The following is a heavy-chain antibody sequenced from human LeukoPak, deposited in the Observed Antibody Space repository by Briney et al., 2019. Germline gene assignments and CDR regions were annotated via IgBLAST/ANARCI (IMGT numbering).Heavy chain of an antibody. CDR1: GFTFSIYW. CDR2: INQDGSQK. D-gene: IGHD2-21*02. J-gene: IGHJ3*01. Sequence: GGSLRLSCAASGFTFSIYWMSCVRQAPGKGLEGVADINQDGSQKYYVDSVKGRFTISRDNAKNSFFLQMSSLRAEDTSVYYCVAGDWGARDSFDLWGRGTMVTVSS. CDR3: VAGDWGARDSFDL. V-gene: IGHV3-7*01.